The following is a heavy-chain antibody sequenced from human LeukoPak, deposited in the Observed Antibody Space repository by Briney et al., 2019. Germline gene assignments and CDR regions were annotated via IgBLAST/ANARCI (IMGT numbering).Heavy chain of an antibody. J-gene: IGHJ4*02. Sequence: EASVKVSCKASGYTFTGYYMHWVRQAPGQGLEWMGWINPNSGGTNYAQKFQGRVTMTRDTSISTAYMELSRLRSDDTAVYYCARDLGVGATPVDYWGQGTLVTVSS. CDR1: GYTFTGYY. CDR3: ARDLGVGATPVDY. CDR2: INPNSGGT. D-gene: IGHD1-26*01. V-gene: IGHV1-2*02.